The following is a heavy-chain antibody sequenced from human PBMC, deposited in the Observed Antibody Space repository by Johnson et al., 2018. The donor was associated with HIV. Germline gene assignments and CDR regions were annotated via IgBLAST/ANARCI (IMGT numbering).Heavy chain of an antibody. Sequence: VQLVESGGGVVRPGGSLRLSCAASGFTFDDYGMSWVRQAPGKGLEWVSGINWNGGSTGYADSVKGRFTISRDNAKNSLYLQMNSLRAEDTAVYYCVKAVGGYSAFDIWGQGTMVTVSS. CDR3: VKAVGGYSAFDI. J-gene: IGHJ3*02. CDR2: INWNGGST. V-gene: IGHV3-20*04. CDR1: GFTFDDYG. D-gene: IGHD1-26*01.